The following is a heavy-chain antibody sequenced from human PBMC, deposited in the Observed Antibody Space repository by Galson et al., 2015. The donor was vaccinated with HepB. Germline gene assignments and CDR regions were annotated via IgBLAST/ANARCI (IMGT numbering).Heavy chain of an antibody. J-gene: IGHJ3*02. V-gene: IGHV1-46*01. CDR3: ARSPYPPDAFDI. CDR2: INPSGGST. Sequence: SVKVSCKASGYTFTSYYMHWVRQAPGQGLEWMGIINPSGGSTSYAQKFQGRVTMTRDTSTSTVYMELSSLRSGDTAVYYCARSPYPPDAFDIWGQGTMVTVSS. CDR1: GYTFTSYY.